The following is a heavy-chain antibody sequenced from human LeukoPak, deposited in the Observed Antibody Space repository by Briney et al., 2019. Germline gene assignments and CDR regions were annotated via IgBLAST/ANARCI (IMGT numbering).Heavy chain of an antibody. CDR3: AKGRDFWSGYPFDY. J-gene: IGHJ4*02. CDR2: ISGSGGST. V-gene: IGHV3-23*01. CDR1: GFTFSSYA. D-gene: IGHD3-3*01. Sequence: PGGSLRLSCAASGFTFSSYAMSWVRQAPGKGLEWVSAISGSGGSTYYADSVKGRLTISRDNSKNTLYLQMNSLRAEDTAVYYCAKGRDFWSGYPFDYWGQGTLVTVSS.